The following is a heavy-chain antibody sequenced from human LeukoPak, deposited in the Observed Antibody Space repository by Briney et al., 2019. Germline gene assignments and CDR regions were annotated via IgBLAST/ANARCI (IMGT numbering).Heavy chain of an antibody. Sequence: GGSLRLSCEPHGFTSNNYGMHWVRQPPGKGLEWVAFISYGETEKHYADSVKGRFAISRDDSKNTLFLQMNSLRDEDTAIYYCAKVHGWGRQLGYYFDYWRQGTLVTVSS. V-gene: IGHV3-30*02. D-gene: IGHD2-15*01. CDR3: AKVHGWGRQLGYYFDY. CDR1: GFTSNNYG. CDR2: ISYGETEK. J-gene: IGHJ4*02.